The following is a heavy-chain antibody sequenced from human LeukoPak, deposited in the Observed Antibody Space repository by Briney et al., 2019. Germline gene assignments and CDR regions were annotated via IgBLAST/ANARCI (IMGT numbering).Heavy chain of an antibody. CDR3: ARNGGMTTVTTRGALDY. V-gene: IGHV4-34*01. D-gene: IGHD4-17*01. Sequence: SETLSLTCAVYGGSFSGYYWSWIRQPPGKGLEWIGEINHSGSTNYNPSLKSRVTISVDTSKNQFSLKLSSVTAADTAVYYCARNGGMTTVTTRGALDYWGQGTLVTVSS. J-gene: IGHJ4*02. CDR2: INHSGST. CDR1: GGSFSGYY.